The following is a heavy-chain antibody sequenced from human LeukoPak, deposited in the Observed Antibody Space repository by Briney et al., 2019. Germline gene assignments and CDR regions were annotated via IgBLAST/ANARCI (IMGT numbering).Heavy chain of an antibody. CDR3: ARADSYGSILDY. D-gene: IGHD5-18*01. V-gene: IGHV3-7*04. Sequence: SGGSLGLSCAASGFTFSNYWMSWVRQAPGKGLEWVASIDQYGRAKYYVDSVRGRFTFSRDNTKNSLHLQMNSLRAEDTAVYYCARADSYGSILDYWGQGTRVIDSS. CDR2: IDQYGRAK. CDR1: GFTFSNYW. J-gene: IGHJ4*02.